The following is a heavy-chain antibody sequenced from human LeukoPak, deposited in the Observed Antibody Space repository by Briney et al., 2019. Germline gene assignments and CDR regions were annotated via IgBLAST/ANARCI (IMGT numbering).Heavy chain of an antibody. J-gene: IGHJ6*02. CDR2: IWYDGSNK. D-gene: IGHD3-16*01. CDR3: PREMIRGAYYYYALHV. CDR1: GFTFSTYG. Sequence: PGRSLRVSCAASGFTFSTYGMHWVRQAPGKGLEWVAVIWYDGSNKYYADSVKGRFTISRDNSLNTLFLQMNSLRAEDTAVYYCPREMIRGAYYYYALHVWGQGTTVTVSS. V-gene: IGHV3-33*01.